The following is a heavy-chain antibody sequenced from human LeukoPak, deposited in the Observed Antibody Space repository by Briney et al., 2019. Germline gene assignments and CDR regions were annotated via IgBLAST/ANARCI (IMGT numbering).Heavy chain of an antibody. J-gene: IGHJ5*02. CDR3: ARDKEMRLLWFGELLPFDP. D-gene: IGHD3-10*01. CDR2: ISTYNGDT. Sequence: ASVKVSCKASGGTFSTYGISWVRQAPGQGLEWMGWISTYNGDTNYTEKLKGRVTMTTDTFTSTAYMELRSLTSDDTAVYYCARDKEMRLLWFGELLPFDPWGQGTLITVSS. V-gene: IGHV1-18*01. CDR1: GGTFSTYG.